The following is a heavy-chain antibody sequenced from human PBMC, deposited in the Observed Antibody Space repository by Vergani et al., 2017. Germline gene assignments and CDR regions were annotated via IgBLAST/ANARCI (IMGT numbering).Heavy chain of an antibody. V-gene: IGHV3-30*02. D-gene: IGHD3-10*01. Sequence: QVQLMESGGGWAQPGGSLRLSCAASGFTFSSYGMHWVRQAPGKGLEWVAFIRYDGSNKYYADSVKGRFTISRDNSKNTLYLQMNSLRAEDTAVYYCAKDLYYYGSGSYFDYWGQGTLVTVSS. CDR2: IRYDGSNK. J-gene: IGHJ4*02. CDR1: GFTFSSYG. CDR3: AKDLYYYGSGSYFDY.